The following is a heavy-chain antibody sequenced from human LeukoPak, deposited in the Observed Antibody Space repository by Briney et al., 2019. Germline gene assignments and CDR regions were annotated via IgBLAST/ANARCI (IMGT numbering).Heavy chain of an antibody. J-gene: IGHJ4*02. CDR1: GFTFIDYA. Sequence: GTSLRLSCVGSGFTFIDYAIHWLRQAPGKGMESVAFISSDGNTKFYADSLKGRITISRDNFRNTVFLEMSTLRPEDTALYFCVRDLTYGARFDYWGQGTLVTVSS. V-gene: IGHV3-30*04. D-gene: IGHD3-9*01. CDR2: ISSDGNTK. CDR3: VRDLTYGARFDY.